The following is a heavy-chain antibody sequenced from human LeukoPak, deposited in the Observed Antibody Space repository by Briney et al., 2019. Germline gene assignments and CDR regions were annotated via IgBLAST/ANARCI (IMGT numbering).Heavy chain of an antibody. CDR1: GFTFSGYW. D-gene: IGHD3-22*01. V-gene: IGHV3-7*03. Sequence: PGGSLRLSCAASGFTFSGYWMSWVRQAPRKGLEWVANIKQDGSEKYYVDSVKGRFTISRDNAKNSLYLQMNSLRAEDTAVYYCARDKGDYDTSGSLSVFGGQGTLVTVSS. CDR3: ARDKGDYDTSGSLSVF. CDR2: IKQDGSEK. J-gene: IGHJ4*02.